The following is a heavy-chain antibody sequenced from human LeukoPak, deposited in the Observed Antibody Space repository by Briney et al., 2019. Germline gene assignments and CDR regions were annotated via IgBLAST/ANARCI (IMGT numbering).Heavy chain of an antibody. D-gene: IGHD1-26*01. CDR2: INSDGSST. CDR3: ARDLHSGSYYYYYGMDV. J-gene: IGHJ6*02. V-gene: IGHV3-74*01. CDR1: GFTFSSYW. Sequence: GGSLRLSCAASGFTFSSYWMHWVRQAPGKGLVWVSRINSDGSSTSYADSVKGRFTISRDNAKNTLYLQMNSLRAEDTAVYYCARDLHSGSYYYYYGMDVWGQGTTVTVSS.